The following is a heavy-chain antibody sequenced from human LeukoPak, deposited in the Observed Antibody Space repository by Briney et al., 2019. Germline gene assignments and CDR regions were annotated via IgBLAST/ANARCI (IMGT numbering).Heavy chain of an antibody. CDR2: ISSSSSTI. Sequence: PGGSLRLSCAASGFTFSSYSMNWVRQAPGKGLEWVSYISSSSSTIYYADSVKGRFTISRDNAKNSLYLQMNSLRAEDTAVYHCARVSRYCASSSCTDFEYWGQGTLVTVSS. D-gene: IGHD2-2*01. CDR3: ARVSRYCASSSCTDFEY. V-gene: IGHV3-48*01. CDR1: GFTFSSYS. J-gene: IGHJ4*02.